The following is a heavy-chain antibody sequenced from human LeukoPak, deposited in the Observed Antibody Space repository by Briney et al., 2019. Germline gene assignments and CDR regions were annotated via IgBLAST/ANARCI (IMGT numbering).Heavy chain of an antibody. CDR1: GESFSGYY. CDR3: ARDTPIYGSGSYYNPFDY. V-gene: IGHV4-34*01. J-gene: IGHJ4*02. D-gene: IGHD3-10*01. Sequence: SETLSLTCAVYGESFSGYYWTWIRQTPGKGLEWIGEIDHIGRTTYNPSLKSRVTISVDTSKNQFSLKLSSVTAADTAVYYCARDTPIYGSGSYYNPFDYWGQGTLVTVSS. CDR2: IDHIGRT.